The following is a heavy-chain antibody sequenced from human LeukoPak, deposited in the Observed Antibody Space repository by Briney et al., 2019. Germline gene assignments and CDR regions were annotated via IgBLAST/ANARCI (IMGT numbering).Heavy chain of an antibody. Sequence: PGGSLRLSCAASGFTFSSYAMSWVRQAPGKGLEWVSVIYSGGSTYYADSVKGRFTISRDNSKNTLYLQMNSLRAEDTAVYYCARAKGSSSWHYYYGMDIWGQGTTVTVSS. CDR2: IYSGGST. J-gene: IGHJ6*02. V-gene: IGHV3-53*01. CDR3: ARAKGSSSWHYYYGMDI. D-gene: IGHD6-13*01. CDR1: GFTFSSYA.